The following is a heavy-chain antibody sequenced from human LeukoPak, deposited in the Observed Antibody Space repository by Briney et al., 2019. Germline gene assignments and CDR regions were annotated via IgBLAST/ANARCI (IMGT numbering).Heavy chain of an antibody. Sequence: PGGSLRLSCAASGFTFSNFTMNWVRQAPGRGLEWVSSISRSNYIYYADSVKGRLTISRDNAKNSLYLQMNSLRAEDTAVYYCARVQYSSSWPYYYYMDVWGKGTTVTVSS. V-gene: IGHV3-21*01. CDR2: ISRSNYI. D-gene: IGHD6-13*01. CDR1: GFTFSNFT. J-gene: IGHJ6*03. CDR3: ARVQYSSSWPYYYYMDV.